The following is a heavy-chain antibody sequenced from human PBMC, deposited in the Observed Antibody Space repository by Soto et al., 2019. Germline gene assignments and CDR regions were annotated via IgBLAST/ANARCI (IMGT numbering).Heavy chain of an antibody. CDR1: GFTFSSYA. V-gene: IGHV3-23*01. Sequence: PGGSLRLSCAASGFTFSSYAMSWVRQAPGKGLEWVSAISGSGGSTYYADSVKGRFTISRDNSKSTLYLQMNSLRAEDTAVYYCAKAGGSYRYKRSGAFDIWGQGTMVTVSS. D-gene: IGHD3-16*02. J-gene: IGHJ3*02. CDR3: AKAGGSYRYKRSGAFDI. CDR2: ISGSGGST.